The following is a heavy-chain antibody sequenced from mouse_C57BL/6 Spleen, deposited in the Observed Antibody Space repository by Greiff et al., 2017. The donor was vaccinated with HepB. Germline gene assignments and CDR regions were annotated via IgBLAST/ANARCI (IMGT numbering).Heavy chain of an antibody. Sequence: QVQLQQSGAELVMPGASVKLSCKASGYTFTSYWMHWVKQRPGQGLEWIGEIDPSDSYTNYNQKFKGKSTLTVDKSSSTAYMQLSSLTSEDSAVYYCARPITTVVAEWYFGVWGTGTTVTVSS. CDR1: GYTFTSYW. CDR2: IDPSDSYT. D-gene: IGHD1-1*01. V-gene: IGHV1-69*01. J-gene: IGHJ1*03. CDR3: ARPITTVVAEWYFGV.